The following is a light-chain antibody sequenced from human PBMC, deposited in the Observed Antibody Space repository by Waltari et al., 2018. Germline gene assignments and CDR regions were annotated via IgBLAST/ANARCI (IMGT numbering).Light chain of an antibody. J-gene: IGKJ4*01. V-gene: IGKV3-11*01. CDR3: QQRSNWPL. Sequence: EIVLTQSPATLSLSPGERATLSSRASPSVSSYLAWYQQKPGQAPRLLIYDASNRATGIPARFSGSGSGTDFTLTISSLEPEDFAVYYCQQRSNWPLFGGGTKVEIK. CDR1: PSVSSY. CDR2: DAS.